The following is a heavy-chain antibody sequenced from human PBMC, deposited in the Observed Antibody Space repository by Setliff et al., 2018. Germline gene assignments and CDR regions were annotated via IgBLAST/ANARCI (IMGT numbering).Heavy chain of an antibody. Sequence: SETLSLTCTVYGASFSDYYWGWIRQPPGKGLEWIAEINHSGSTNYNPSLKSRVTISVDTSKNQFSLKLSSVTAADTAVYYCRFWSGYHKNDYWGQGTLVTSPQ. J-gene: IGHJ4*01. V-gene: IGHV4-34*01. CDR1: GASFSDYY. CDR2: INHSGST. CDR3: RFWSGYHKNDY. D-gene: IGHD3-3*01.